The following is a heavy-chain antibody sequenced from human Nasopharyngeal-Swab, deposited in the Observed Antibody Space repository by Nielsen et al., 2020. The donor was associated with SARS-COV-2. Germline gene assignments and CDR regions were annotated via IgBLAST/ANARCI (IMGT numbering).Heavy chain of an antibody. J-gene: IGHJ4*02. CDR3: ARDGAAVAGGLDY. V-gene: IGHV3-66*01. CDR2: IYSGGST. D-gene: IGHD6-19*01. Sequence: GGSLRLSCAASGFSVSSNYMNWVRQTPGKGPEWVSVIYSGGSTYYADSVKGRSTMSRDNSKNTLYLQMNSLRAEDTAVYYCARDGAAVAGGLDYWGQGTLVTVSS. CDR1: GFSVSSNY.